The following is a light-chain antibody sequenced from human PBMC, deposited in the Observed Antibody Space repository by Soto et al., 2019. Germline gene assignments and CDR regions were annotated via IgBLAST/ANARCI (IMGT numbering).Light chain of an antibody. J-gene: IGKJ3*01. CDR2: LGS. V-gene: IGKV2-28*01. Sequence: DIVMTQSPLSLPVTPGEPASISCRSSQSLLHSNGYNYLDWYLQKPGQSPQLLIYLGSNRASGVPDRFSGSGSGTDFTLQISRVEAEDVGVYYCMQALQTPRKTFGPGTKVDIK. CDR1: QSLLHSNGYNY. CDR3: MQALQTPRKT.